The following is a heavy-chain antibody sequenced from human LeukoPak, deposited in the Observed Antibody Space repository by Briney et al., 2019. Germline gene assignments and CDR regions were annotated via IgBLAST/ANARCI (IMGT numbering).Heavy chain of an antibody. Sequence: GGSLRLSCTPSGFPSRAYWISWVRQAPGKGLEWVANIKEEGSEQDYTDSVKGRFTIARDNSKNSLYLQMNSLRTEDTAFYYCSTWAFYHGLDVWGQGTTVTVSS. J-gene: IGHJ6*02. V-gene: IGHV3-7*03. CDR1: GFPSRAYW. CDR2: IKEEGSEQ. D-gene: IGHD5/OR15-5a*01. CDR3: STWAFYHGLDV.